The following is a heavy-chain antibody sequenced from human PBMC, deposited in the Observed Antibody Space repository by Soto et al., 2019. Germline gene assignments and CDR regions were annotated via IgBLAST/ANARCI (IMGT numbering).Heavy chain of an antibody. CDR3: ARLNAGTTYYYYGMDV. J-gene: IGHJ6*02. CDR2: IYYSGST. Sequence: QLQLHESGPGLVKPSETLSLTCTVSGASVSSSSYYWGWIRQPPGKGLEWIGSIYYSGSTYYNPTFKSRRTMSVDTAKNQFSLKLSSVTAADTAVYYCARLNAGTTYYYYGMDVWGQGTTVTVSS. D-gene: IGHD1-7*01. V-gene: IGHV4-39*01. CDR1: GASVSSSSYY.